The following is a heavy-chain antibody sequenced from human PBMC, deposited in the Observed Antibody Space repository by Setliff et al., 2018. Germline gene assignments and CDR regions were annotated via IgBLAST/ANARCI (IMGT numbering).Heavy chain of an antibody. Sequence: TLSLTCTVSGASLRSGSYYWSWIRQPAGKGLEWIGRIYTSGATTYSPSLKSRVSISADTSKNLLSLTLESVTAADTAVYYCAKEHVVISYVSNTHQHYGMDVWGQGTTVTVSS. CDR1: GASLRSGSYY. CDR2: IYTSGAT. CDR3: AKEHVVISYVSNTHQHYGMDV. D-gene: IGHD2-21*01. V-gene: IGHV4-61*02. J-gene: IGHJ6*02.